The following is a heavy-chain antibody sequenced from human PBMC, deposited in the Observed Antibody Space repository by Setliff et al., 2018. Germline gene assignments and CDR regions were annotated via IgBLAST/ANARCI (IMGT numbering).Heavy chain of an antibody. CDR3: ARTCSGSGCYAGLES. CDR2: IWDDGVKK. Sequence: PGGSLRLSCAASGFTISYYAIHWVRQAPGKGLEWVAVIWDDGVKKYHADSVKGRFTISRDNSKNTLYLQMNSLRPEDTAVYYCARTCSGSGCYAGLESWGQGTPVTVSS. J-gene: IGHJ4*02. V-gene: IGHV3-30-3*01. D-gene: IGHD2-15*01. CDR1: GFTISYYA.